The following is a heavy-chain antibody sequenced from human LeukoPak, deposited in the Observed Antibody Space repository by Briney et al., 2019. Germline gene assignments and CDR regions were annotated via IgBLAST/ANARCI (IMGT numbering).Heavy chain of an antibody. V-gene: IGHV5-51*01. J-gene: IGHJ4*02. Sequence: TGESLKISCKGSGNNFTTSWIGWVRQMPGKGLEWMGIIYPDDSNTRYSPSFRGQVTLSADKSINTAYLQWSSLKASDTAMYYCARHGSRNGWYTDYWGQGTLVTVSS. CDR2: IYPDDSNT. D-gene: IGHD6-19*01. CDR3: ARHGSRNGWYTDY. CDR1: GNNFTTSW.